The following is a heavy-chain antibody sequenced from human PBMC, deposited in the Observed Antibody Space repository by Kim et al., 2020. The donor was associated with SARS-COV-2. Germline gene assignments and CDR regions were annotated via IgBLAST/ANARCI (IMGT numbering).Heavy chain of an antibody. J-gene: IGHJ4*02. CDR2: ITSTGDYK. Sequence: GGSLRLSCSASGFTFSNYAMYWVRQAPGKGLEFVSGITSTGDYKTYADSVKGRFSISRDNSKNTLYLQITSLRSEDTAVYYCVKIVPGSGSYWDLEYWGQGTLVSVSS. V-gene: IGHV3-64D*06. D-gene: IGHD1-26*01. CDR3: VKIVPGSGSYWDLEY. CDR1: GFTFSNYA.